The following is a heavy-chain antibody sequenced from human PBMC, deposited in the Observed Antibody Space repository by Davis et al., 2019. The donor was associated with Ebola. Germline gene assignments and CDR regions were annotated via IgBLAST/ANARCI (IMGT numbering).Heavy chain of an antibody. CDR3: ARVLWLQLDY. Sequence: PGGSLRLSCAASGFTFSSYEMNWVRQAPGKGLEWVSYISSSGSTIYYADSVKGRFTISRDNAKNSLYLQMNSLRAEDTAVYYCARVLWLQLDYWGQGTLVTVSS. J-gene: IGHJ4*02. V-gene: IGHV3-48*03. CDR2: ISSSGSTI. D-gene: IGHD5-24*01. CDR1: GFTFSSYE.